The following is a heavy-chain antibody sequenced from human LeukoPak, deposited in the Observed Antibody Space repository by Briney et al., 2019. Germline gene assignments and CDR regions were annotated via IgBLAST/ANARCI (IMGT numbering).Heavy chain of an antibody. Sequence: PSETLSLTCTVSGGSISSYYWSWIRQPPGKGLEWIGYIYTSTKYNPSLKSRVTISIGTSKNQCTLKLGSVTAADTAVYYCARRHYIDVWGKGTTVTVSS. CDR2: IYTST. V-gene: IGHV4-4*09. CDR3: ARRHYIDV. J-gene: IGHJ6*03. CDR1: GGSISSYY.